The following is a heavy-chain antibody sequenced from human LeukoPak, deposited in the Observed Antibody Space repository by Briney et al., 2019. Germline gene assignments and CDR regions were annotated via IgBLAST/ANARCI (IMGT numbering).Heavy chain of an antibody. CDR1: GDSISSGSYY. D-gene: IGHD6-13*01. CDR2: IYTSGST. V-gene: IGHV4-61*02. Sequence: PSETLSLTCTVSGDSISSGSYYWSWIRQPAGKGLEWIGRIYTSGSTNYNPSLKSRVTISVDTSKNQFSLNLSSVTAADTAVYYCAASSLDIYYXYYMDVWGKGTTVTVSS. J-gene: IGHJ6*03. CDR3: AASSLDIYYXYYMDV.